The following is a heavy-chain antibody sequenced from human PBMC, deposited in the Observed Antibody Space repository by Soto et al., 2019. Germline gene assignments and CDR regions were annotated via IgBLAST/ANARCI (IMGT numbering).Heavy chain of an antibody. J-gene: IGHJ4*02. V-gene: IGHV4-4*07. Sequence: QVQLQESGPGLVKPSETLSLTCNVSGGSMSRYYWSWIRQPAGKGLEWIGRVWTSGSTNYNPSLKSRVTMSIATSNNHFSLKRNSVTAADTAVYYCARTVGAAYYFDFWGQGTLVTVSS. CDR1: GGSMSRYY. D-gene: IGHD1-26*01. CDR2: VWTSGST. CDR3: ARTVGAAYYFDF.